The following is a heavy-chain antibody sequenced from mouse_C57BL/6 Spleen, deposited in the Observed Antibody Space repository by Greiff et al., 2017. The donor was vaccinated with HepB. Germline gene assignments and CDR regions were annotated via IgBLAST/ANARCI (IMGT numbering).Heavy chain of an antibody. CDR2: INPNNGGT. CDR3: ARTRSGYSRYYFDY. CDR1: GYTFTDYN. V-gene: IGHV1-18*01. D-gene: IGHD3-2*02. J-gene: IGHJ2*01. Sequence: EVQLQQSGPELVKPGASVKIPCKASGYTFTDYNMDWVKQSHGKSLEWIGDINPNNGGTIYNQKFKGKATLTVDKSSSTAYMELRSLTSEDTAFYYCARTRSGYSRYYFDYWGQGTTLTVSS.